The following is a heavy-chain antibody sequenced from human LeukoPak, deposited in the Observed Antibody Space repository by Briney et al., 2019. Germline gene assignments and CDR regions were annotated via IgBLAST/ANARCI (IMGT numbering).Heavy chain of an antibody. D-gene: IGHD4-17*01. CDR2: INPSGGST. J-gene: IGHJ4*02. CDR1: GYSFTSYY. Sequence: ASVKVSCKASGYSFTSYYMHWVRQAPGQGLEWMGIINPSGGSTRYAQKFQGRVTMTRDTSTSTVYMELSSLRSEDTAVYYCARNPVTTKYFDYWGQGTLVTVSS. CDR3: ARNPVTTKYFDY. V-gene: IGHV1-46*01.